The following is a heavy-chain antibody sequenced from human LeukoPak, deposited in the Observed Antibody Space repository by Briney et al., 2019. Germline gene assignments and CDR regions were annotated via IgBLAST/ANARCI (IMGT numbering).Heavy chain of an antibody. CDR2: SYYSGST. J-gene: IGHJ4*02. D-gene: IGHD6-19*01. Sequence: PSETLSLTCTVSGGSISSYYWSWFRQLPGEGLEGIGYSYYSGSTNYNPSPNSRVTVSVETSKTQCSPKLSSMTPADTAVYYCASAVAGTPKFVDWGQGTLVTVSS. CDR3: ASAVAGTPKFVD. CDR1: GGSISSYY. V-gene: IGHV4-59*01.